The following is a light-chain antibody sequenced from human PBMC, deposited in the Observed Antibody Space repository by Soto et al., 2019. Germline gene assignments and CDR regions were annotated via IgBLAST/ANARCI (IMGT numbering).Light chain of an antibody. V-gene: IGKV4-1*01. J-gene: IGKJ4*01. CDR2: WAS. Sequence: DIVMTQSPDSLAVSLGERATINCKSSQNVLYSSNNKNQLAWYQQKPGQPPKLLIYWASTRESGVPDRFSGSGSGTDFILTISSLQAGDVAVYYCQQYYSPPLTFGGGTKVDIK. CDR3: QQYYSPPLT. CDR1: QNVLYSSNNKNQ.